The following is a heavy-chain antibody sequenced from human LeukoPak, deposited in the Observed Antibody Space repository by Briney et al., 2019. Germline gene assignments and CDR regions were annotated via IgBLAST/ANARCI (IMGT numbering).Heavy chain of an antibody. CDR1: GGTFSSYA. CDR3: ARSAPYCGGDCYSNFDY. D-gene: IGHD2-21*02. CDR2: IIPIIGIA. J-gene: IGHJ4*02. V-gene: IGHV1-69*04. Sequence: SVKVSFKASGGTFSSYAISWVRQTPGQGLEWMGRIIPIIGIANYAQKFQGRVTITADKSTSTAYMELSSLRSEDTAVYYCARSAPYCGGDCYSNFDYWGQGTLVTVSS.